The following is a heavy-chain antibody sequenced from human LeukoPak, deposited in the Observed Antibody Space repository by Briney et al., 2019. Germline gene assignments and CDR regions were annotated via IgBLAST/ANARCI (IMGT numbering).Heavy chain of an antibody. CDR3: ARASGSWYYFDY. Sequence: GGSLRLSCVASGFTFSSYEMNWVRQAPGKGLEWVSFISTSSSYIYYADSVKGRFTISRDNAKNSLYLQMNSLRAEDTAVYYCARASGSWYYFDYWGQGTLVTVSS. CDR1: GFTFSSYE. D-gene: IGHD6-13*01. V-gene: IGHV3-21*01. CDR2: ISTSSSYI. J-gene: IGHJ4*02.